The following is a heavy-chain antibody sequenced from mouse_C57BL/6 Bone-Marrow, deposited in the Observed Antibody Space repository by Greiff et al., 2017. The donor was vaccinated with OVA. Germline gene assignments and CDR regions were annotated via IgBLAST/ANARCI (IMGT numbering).Heavy chain of an antibody. V-gene: IGHV1-52*01. CDR2: IDPSDSET. CDR1: GYTFTSYW. CDR3: ARPFDQAWFAY. Sequence: QVQLQQPGAELVRPGSSVKLSCKASGYTFTSYWMHWVKQRPIQGLEWIGNIDPSDSETHYNQKFKDKATLTVDKSSSTAYMQLSSLTSEDSAVYYCARPFDQAWFAYWGQGTLVTVSA. J-gene: IGHJ3*01.